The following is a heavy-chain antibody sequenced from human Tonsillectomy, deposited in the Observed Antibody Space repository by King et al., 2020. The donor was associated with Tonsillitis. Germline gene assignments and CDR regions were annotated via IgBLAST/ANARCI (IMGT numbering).Heavy chain of an antibody. CDR2: IYPGDSDT. CDR1: GYSFSSYW. V-gene: IGHV5-51*01. D-gene: IGHD3-3*01. CDR3: ARQLPDDCWSGYDY. Sequence: QLVQSGAEVKKPGESLKISCEGSGYSFSSYWIAWVRQTPGKGLESMGMIYPGDSDTRYSPSFQGQVTISADKSISTAYLQWSSLKASDSAIYYCARQLPDDCWSGYDYWGQGTLVTVSS. J-gene: IGHJ4*02.